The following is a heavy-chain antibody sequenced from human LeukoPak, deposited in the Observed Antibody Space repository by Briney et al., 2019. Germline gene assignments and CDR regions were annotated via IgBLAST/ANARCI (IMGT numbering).Heavy chain of an antibody. D-gene: IGHD6-13*01. CDR1: GYSISSGYY. Sequence: SETLSLTCTVSGYSISSGYYWVWIRQPPGKGLEWIGSIYHSGSTNYNPSLKSRVTISVDTSKNQFSLKVSSVTAADTAVYYCARIYSSSWFLNWFDPWGQGTLVTVSS. CDR3: ARIYSSSWFLNWFDP. V-gene: IGHV4-38-2*02. J-gene: IGHJ5*02. CDR2: IYHSGST.